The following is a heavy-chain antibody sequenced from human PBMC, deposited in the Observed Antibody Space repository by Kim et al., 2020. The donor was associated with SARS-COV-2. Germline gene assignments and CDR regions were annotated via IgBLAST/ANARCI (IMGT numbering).Heavy chain of an antibody. D-gene: IGHD3-22*01. CDR3: ARSLGYYYDSSGYWDY. CDR1: GFTFSSYW. Sequence: GGSLRLSCAASGFTFSSYWMSWVRQAPGKGLEWVANIKQDGSEKYYVDSVKGLFTISRDNAKNSLYLQMNSLRAEDTAVYYCARSLGYYYDSSGYWDYWGQGTLVTVSS. V-gene: IGHV3-7*03. J-gene: IGHJ4*02. CDR2: IKQDGSEK.